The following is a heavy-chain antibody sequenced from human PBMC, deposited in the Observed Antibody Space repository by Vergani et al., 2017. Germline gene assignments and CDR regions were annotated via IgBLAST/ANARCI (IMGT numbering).Heavy chain of an antibody. J-gene: IGHJ6*03. D-gene: IGHD6-13*01. CDR1: GYTFTSYD. Sequence: QVQLVQSGAEVKKPGASVKVSCKASGYTFTSYDINWVRQATGQGLEWMGWMNPNSGNTGYAQKFQGRVTMTRNTSISTAYMELSSLRSEDTAVYYCAQVGIAAADGRYYYMDVWGKGTTVTVSS. V-gene: IGHV1-8*01. CDR2: MNPNSGNT. CDR3: AQVGIAAADGRYYYMDV.